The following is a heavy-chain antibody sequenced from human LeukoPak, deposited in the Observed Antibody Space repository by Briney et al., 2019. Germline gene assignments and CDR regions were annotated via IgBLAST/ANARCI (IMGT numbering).Heavy chain of an antibody. Sequence: GGSLRLSCAASGFTFSSYGMHWVRQAPGKGLEWVAFIRYDGSNKYYADSVKGRFTISRDNSKNTLYLQMNSLRAEDTAVYYCARSTVVTRGGYFDYWGQGTLVTVSS. CDR3: ARSTVVTRGGYFDY. CDR1: GFTFSSYG. V-gene: IGHV3-30*02. CDR2: IRYDGSNK. D-gene: IGHD4-23*01. J-gene: IGHJ4*02.